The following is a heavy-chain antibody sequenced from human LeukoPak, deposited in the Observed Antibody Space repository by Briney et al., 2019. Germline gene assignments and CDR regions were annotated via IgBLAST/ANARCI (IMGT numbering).Heavy chain of an antibody. CDR3: AKGLRLWEVVAPFDY. CDR1: GFTVSSNY. V-gene: IGHV3-53*01. J-gene: IGHJ4*02. D-gene: IGHD2-15*01. CDR2: IYSGGST. Sequence: GGSLRLSCAASGFTVSSNYMSWVRQAPGKGLEWVSVIYSGGSTYYADSVKGRFTISRDNSKNTLCLQMNSLRAEDTAVYYCAKGLRLWEVVAPFDYWGQGTLVTVSS.